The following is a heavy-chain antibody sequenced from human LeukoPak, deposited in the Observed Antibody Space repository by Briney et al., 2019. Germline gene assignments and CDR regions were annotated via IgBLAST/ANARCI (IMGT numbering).Heavy chain of an antibody. CDR2: IHYSGST. J-gene: IGHJ4*02. V-gene: IGHV4-39*01. D-gene: IGHD5-18*01. Sequence: SETLSLTCTVSGCSLRHYCYYWVWLRPPPGKELAWFGSIHYSGSTYYNPSLKSRVTISGDTSKNQFSLKLSSVTAADTAVYYCARQHNRGYSYGYFDYGGRGPVIMVSS. CDR1: GCSLRHYCYY. CDR3: ARQHNRGYSYGYFDY.